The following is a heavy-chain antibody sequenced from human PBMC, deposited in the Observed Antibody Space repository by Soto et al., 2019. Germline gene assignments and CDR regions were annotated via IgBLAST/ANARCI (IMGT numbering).Heavy chain of an antibody. CDR2: INAANGDT. CDR3: VRRHVSATGIDWFDP. Sequence: QVQLVQSGTEVQKPGASVKVSCKASGYTFTSYGIHWVRQAPGQRLEWMGWINAANGDTKYSPKFQGRVTSTRDTSASTAYMELSSLRSEDTAVYYCVRRHVSATGIDWFDPWGQGTLVTVSS. CDR1: GYTFTSYG. D-gene: IGHD6-13*01. V-gene: IGHV1-3*01. J-gene: IGHJ5*02.